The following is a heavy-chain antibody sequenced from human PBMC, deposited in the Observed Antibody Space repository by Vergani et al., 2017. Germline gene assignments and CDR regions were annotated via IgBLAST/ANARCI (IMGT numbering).Heavy chain of an antibody. CDR3: ARERMELPTNWFDP. CDR1: GFTFSSYW. J-gene: IGHJ5*02. V-gene: IGHV3-7*03. Sequence: EVQLVESGGGLVQPGGSLRLSCAASGFTFSSYWMSWVRQAPGKGLEWVANIKQDGSEKYYVDSVKGRFTISRDNAKNSLYLQMNSLRAEDTAVYYCARERMELPTNWFDPWGQGTLVTVSS. D-gene: IGHD1-7*01. CDR2: IKQDGSEK.